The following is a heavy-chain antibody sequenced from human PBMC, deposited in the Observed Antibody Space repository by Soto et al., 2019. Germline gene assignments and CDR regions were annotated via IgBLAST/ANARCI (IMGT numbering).Heavy chain of an antibody. V-gene: IGHV1-18*01. J-gene: IGHJ4*02. Sequence: QVKLVQSGTEVKKPGASMKVSCKASGYSFATSGISWVRQAPGQGLEWMGWISAYNGNTNYDQKLQDRVTMTTDTSTSTAYLELRSLRSYDTAVYYGARAGQYYDSSGYANWGQGTLVTVSS. CDR2: ISAYNGNT. CDR3: ARAGQYYDSSGYAN. CDR1: GYSFATSG. D-gene: IGHD3-22*01.